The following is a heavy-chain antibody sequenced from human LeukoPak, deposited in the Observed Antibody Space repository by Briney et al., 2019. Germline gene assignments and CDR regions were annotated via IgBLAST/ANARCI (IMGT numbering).Heavy chain of an antibody. V-gene: IGHV5-51*01. D-gene: IGHD3-9*01. CDR2: IYPGDSDT. CDR3: ARRGLQYFDWLFTKGEPDAFDI. CDR1: GYSFTSYW. J-gene: IGHJ3*02. Sequence: GESLKISCKGSGYSFTSYWIGWVRQMPGKGLEWMGIIYPGDSDTRYSPSFQGQVTISADKSISTAYLQWSSLKASDTAMYYCARRGLQYFDWLFTKGEPDAFDIWGQGTMVTVSS.